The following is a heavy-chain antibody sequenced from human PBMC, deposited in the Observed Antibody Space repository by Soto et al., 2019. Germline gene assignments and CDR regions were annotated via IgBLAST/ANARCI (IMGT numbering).Heavy chain of an antibody. CDR3: ARDLRVTPYWYFDL. V-gene: IGHV1-18*01. Sequence: GASVKVSCKASGYTFTSYGISWVRQATGQGLEWMGWISAYNGNTNYAQKLQGRVTMTTDTSTSTAYMELRSLRSDDTAVYYCARDLRVTPYWYFDLWGRGTLVTVSS. CDR2: ISAYNGNT. CDR1: GYTFTSYG. J-gene: IGHJ2*01. D-gene: IGHD2-21*02.